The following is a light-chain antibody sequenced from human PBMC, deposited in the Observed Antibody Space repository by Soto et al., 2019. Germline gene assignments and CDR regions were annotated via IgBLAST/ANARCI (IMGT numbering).Light chain of an antibody. CDR1: RSISRY. Sequence: DIQVTQSPSSLSASVGDRVTITCRASRSISRYLNWYQQKPGKAPKLLIYAASSLHSGVPSRFSGSGSGTEFTLTISSLQPEDFATYYCLQYRSFPRTFGQGTKVDIK. V-gene: IGKV1-17*01. CDR3: LQYRSFPRT. CDR2: AAS. J-gene: IGKJ1*01.